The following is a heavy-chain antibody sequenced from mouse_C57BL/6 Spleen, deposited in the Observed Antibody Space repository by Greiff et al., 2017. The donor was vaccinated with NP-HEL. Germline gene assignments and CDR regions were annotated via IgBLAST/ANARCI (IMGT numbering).Heavy chain of an antibody. CDR2: INPNNGGT. CDR1: GYTFTDYN. J-gene: IGHJ4*01. Sequence: EVQLQQSGPELVKPGASVKMSCKASGYTFTDYNMHWVKQSHGKSLEWIGYINPNNGGTSYNQKFKGKATLTVNKSSSTAYMELRSLTSEDSAVYYCARKEAFYYYAMDYWGQGTSVTVSS. D-gene: IGHD3-2*02. V-gene: IGHV1-22*01. CDR3: ARKEAFYYYAMDY.